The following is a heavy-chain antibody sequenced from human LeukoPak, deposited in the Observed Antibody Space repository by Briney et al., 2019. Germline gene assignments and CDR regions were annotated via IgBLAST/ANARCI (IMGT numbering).Heavy chain of an antibody. V-gene: IGHV3-30*02. CDR1: GFTFSIYG. Sequence: GGSLRLFCAASGFTFSIYGMHWVRQSPGKWLEWVAFIRFDGSNKYYADSVKGRFTISRDNSKNTLYLQMNSLRAEDTAVYYCAKETYYYDSSGYYSYYFDYWGQGTLVTVSS. D-gene: IGHD3-22*01. CDR3: AKETYYYDSSGYYSYYFDY. CDR2: IRFDGSNK. J-gene: IGHJ4*02.